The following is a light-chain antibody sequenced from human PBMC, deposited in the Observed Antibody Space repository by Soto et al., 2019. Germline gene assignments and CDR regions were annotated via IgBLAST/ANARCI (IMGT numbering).Light chain of an antibody. CDR3: SSYAGMGPSVV. Sequence: QSVLTQPPSASGSPGQSVTISCTGTSSDVGGYNYVSWYQQHPGKAPKLMIYEVSKRPSGVPDRFSGSKSGNTASLTVSGLQAEDEADYYCSSYAGMGPSVVCGGGTKLTVL. V-gene: IGLV2-8*01. CDR2: EVS. J-gene: IGLJ2*01. CDR1: SSDVGGYNY.